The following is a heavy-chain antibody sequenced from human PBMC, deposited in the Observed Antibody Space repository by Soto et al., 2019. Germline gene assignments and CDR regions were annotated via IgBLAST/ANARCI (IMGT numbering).Heavy chain of an antibody. CDR1: GGSISSSNW. J-gene: IGHJ4*02. CDR2: IYHSGST. V-gene: IGHV4-4*02. Sequence: SETLSLTCAVSGGSISSSNWWSWVRQPPGKGLEWIGEIYHSGSTNYNPSLKSRVTISVDKSKNQFSLKLSSVTAADTAVYYCARGPGGYSSSWYPYYFDYWGQGTLVTVSS. D-gene: IGHD6-13*01. CDR3: ARGPGGYSSSWYPYYFDY.